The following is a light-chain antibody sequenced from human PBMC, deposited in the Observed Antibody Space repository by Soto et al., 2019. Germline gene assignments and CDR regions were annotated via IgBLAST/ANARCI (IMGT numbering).Light chain of an antibody. CDR2: DAS. V-gene: IGKV1-5*01. CDR1: QSIRGW. J-gene: IGKJ1*01. CDR3: HQYNSFSPWT. Sequence: DIQMTQSPSTLSAAVGDRVTITCRASQSIRGWLAWYQQKPGKAPNLLIYDASRLKSGFPSRFSGRGSGTEFSITITSLQPDDFAPYYCHQYNSFSPWTFGQGTKVEVK.